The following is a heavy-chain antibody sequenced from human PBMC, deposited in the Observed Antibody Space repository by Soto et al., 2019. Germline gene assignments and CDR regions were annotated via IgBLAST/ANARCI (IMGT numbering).Heavy chain of an antibody. V-gene: IGHV4-39*01. CDR3: AGQTFTIAAASYGRSNWFDP. J-gene: IGHJ5*02. CDR2: IYFTGKT. CDR1: GGSITSSSHF. D-gene: IGHD6-25*01. Sequence: PSETLSLTCSASGGSITSSSHFWGGVRQPPGKRLEWIGTIYFTGKTYYTQSLKSRLTMSIDTSKNEFSLRLNSVTAADTAVYYCAGQTFTIAAASYGRSNWFDPWGPGTLVTVSS.